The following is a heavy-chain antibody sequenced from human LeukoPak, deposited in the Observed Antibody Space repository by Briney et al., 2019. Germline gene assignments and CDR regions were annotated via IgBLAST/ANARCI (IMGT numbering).Heavy chain of an antibody. V-gene: IGHV3-30*04. CDR1: GFTFSSYA. Sequence: PGGSLRLSCAASGFTFSSYAMHWVRQPPGKGLERVAVISYDGSNKYYADSVQGRFTLSRDNSKDTLYLQMNRLRAEDTAVYYCARDASDSSGASIDWGQGTLVTVSS. CDR2: ISYDGSNK. D-gene: IGHD3-22*01. CDR3: ARDASDSSGASID. J-gene: IGHJ4*02.